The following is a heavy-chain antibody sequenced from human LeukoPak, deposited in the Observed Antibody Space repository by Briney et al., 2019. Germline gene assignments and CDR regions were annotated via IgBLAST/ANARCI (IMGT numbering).Heavy chain of an antibody. J-gene: IGHJ4*02. CDR1: GYTLTELS. CDR3: ARILWFGESSGADY. V-gene: IGHV1-2*02. Sequence: ASVKVSCKVSGYTLTELSMHWVRQAPGKGLEWMGWINPNSGGTNYAQKFQGRVTMTRDTSISTAYMELSRLRSDDTAVYYCARILWFGESSGADYWGQGTLVTVSS. CDR2: INPNSGGT. D-gene: IGHD3-10*01.